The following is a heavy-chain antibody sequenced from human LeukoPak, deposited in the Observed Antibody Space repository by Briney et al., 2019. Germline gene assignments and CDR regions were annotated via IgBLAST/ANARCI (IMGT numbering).Heavy chain of an antibody. CDR2: INHSGST. CDR3: ATLGEYYDSSGYYYN. Sequence: SETLSLTCAVYGGSFSGYYWSWIRQPPGKGLVWIGEINHSGSTNYNPSLKSRVTISVDTSKNQFSLKLTSVTAADTAVYYCATLGEYYDSSGYYYNWGQGTLVTVSS. J-gene: IGHJ4*02. D-gene: IGHD3-22*01. CDR1: GGSFSGYY. V-gene: IGHV4-34*01.